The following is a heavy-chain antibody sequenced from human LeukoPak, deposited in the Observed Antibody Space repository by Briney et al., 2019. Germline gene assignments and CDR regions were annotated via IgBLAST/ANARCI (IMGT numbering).Heavy chain of an antibody. CDR1: GGSFSGNY. V-gene: IGHV4-34*01. D-gene: IGHD2-21*01. CDR3: ARVPDFIARPCDS. J-gene: IGHJ4*02. CDR2: SSPTGDIT. Sequence: SETLSLTCAIYGGSFSGNYWTLIRQTPGRGLEWIGESSPTGDITGYNPSLRGRATISVDSSKKQFSLKLTSVTAADTGVYYCARVPDFIARPCDSWGPGTLVTVSS.